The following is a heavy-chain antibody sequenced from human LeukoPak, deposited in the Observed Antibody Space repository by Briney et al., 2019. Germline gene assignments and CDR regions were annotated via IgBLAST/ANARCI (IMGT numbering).Heavy chain of an antibody. J-gene: IGHJ4*02. CDR3: ARDQHNYYDSSGYYGGYYFDY. D-gene: IGHD3-22*01. CDR2: ISSSGSTI. V-gene: IGHV3-11*04. CDR1: GFTFSDYY. Sequence: GGSLRLSCAASGFTFSDYYMSWIRQAPGKGLEWVSYISSSGSTIYYADSVKGRFSISRDNAKNSLYLQMNSLRAEDTDVYYCARDQHNYYDSSGYYGGYYFDYWGQGTLVTVSS.